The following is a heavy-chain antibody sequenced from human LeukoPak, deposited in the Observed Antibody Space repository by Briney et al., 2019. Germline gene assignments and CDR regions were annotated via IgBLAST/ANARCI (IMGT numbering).Heavy chain of an antibody. V-gene: IGHV3-48*03. CDR3: AREFSVSGWYTEFDY. J-gene: IGHJ4*02. CDR2: ISSSGSTI. CDR1: GFTFSSYE. D-gene: IGHD6-19*01. Sequence: TGGSLRLSCAASGFTFSSYEMNWVRQAPGKGLEWVSYISSSGSTIYYADSVKGRFTISRDNAKNSLYLQMNSLRAEDTAVYYCAREFSVSGWYTEFDYWGQGTLVTVSS.